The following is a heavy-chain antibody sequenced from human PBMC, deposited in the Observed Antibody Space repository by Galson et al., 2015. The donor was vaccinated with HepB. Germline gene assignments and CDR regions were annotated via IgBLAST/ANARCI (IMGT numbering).Heavy chain of an antibody. D-gene: IGHD6-13*01. CDR1: GFTFSSYG. V-gene: IGHV3-30*18. J-gene: IGHJ4*02. Sequence: SLRLSCAASGFTFSSYGMHWVRQAPGKGLEWVAVISYDGSNKYYADSVKGRFTISGDNSKNTLYLQMNSLRAEDTAVYYCAKEGVGYSSSWYGGYFDYWGQGTLVTVSS. CDR2: ISYDGSNK. CDR3: AKEGVGYSSSWYGGYFDY.